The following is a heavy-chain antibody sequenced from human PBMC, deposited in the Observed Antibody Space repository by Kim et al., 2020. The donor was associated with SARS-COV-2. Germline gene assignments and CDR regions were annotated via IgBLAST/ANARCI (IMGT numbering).Heavy chain of an antibody. CDR1: GGSISSGGYY. D-gene: IGHD2-15*01. CDR2: IYYSGST. J-gene: IGHJ3*02. CDR3: ARGTGDGGNWAFDI. Sequence: SETLSLTCTVSGGSISSGGYYWSWIRQHPGKGLEWIGYIYYSGSTYYNPSLKSRVTISVDTSKNQFSLKLSSVTAADTAVYYCARGTGDGGNWAFDIWGQGTMVTVSS. V-gene: IGHV4-31*03.